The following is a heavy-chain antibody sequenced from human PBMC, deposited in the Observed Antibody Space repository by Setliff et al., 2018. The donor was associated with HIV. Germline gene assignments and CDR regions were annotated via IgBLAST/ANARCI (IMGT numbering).Heavy chain of an antibody. V-gene: IGHV3-48*01. D-gene: IGHD5-18*01. CDR1: GFTFSSYS. CDR3: ARDAPWDSYGLDY. J-gene: IGHJ4*02. Sequence: GGSLRLSCAASGFTFSSYSMNWVRQAPGKGLEWVSYISSSSSTIYYADSVKGRFTISRDNAKNSLYLHMSSLGVEDTAVYYCARDAPWDSYGLDYWGQGTLVTVSS. CDR2: ISSSSSTI.